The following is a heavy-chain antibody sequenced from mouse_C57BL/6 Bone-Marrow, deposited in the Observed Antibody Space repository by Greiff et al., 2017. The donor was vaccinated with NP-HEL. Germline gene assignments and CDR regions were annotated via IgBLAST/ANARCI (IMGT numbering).Heavy chain of an antibody. CDR1: GYTFTDYY. D-gene: IGHD1-1*01. Sequence: VKLMESGAELVRPGASVKLSCKASGYTFTDYYINWVKQRPGQGLEWIARIYPGSGNTYYNEKFKGKATLTAEKSSSTAYMQLSSLTSEDSAVYFCARRYYSSSYYWYFDVWGTGTTVTVSS. J-gene: IGHJ1*03. V-gene: IGHV1-76*01. CDR2: IYPGSGNT. CDR3: ARRYYSSSYYWYFDV.